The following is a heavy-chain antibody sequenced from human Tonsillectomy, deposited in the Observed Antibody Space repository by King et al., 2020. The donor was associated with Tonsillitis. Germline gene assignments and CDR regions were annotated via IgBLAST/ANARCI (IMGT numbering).Heavy chain of an antibody. D-gene: IGHD6-13*01. CDR3: AREGYLHAFDI. J-gene: IGHJ3*02. V-gene: IGHV3-13*01. Sequence: LQLVQSGGGLVQPGGSLRLSCAASGFTFSSYDMHWVRPATGKGLEWVSAIGTAGDTYYPGSVKGRFTISRENAKNSLYLQMNSLRAGDTAVYYCAREGYLHAFDIWGQGTMVTVSS. CDR1: GFTFSSYD. CDR2: IGTAGDT.